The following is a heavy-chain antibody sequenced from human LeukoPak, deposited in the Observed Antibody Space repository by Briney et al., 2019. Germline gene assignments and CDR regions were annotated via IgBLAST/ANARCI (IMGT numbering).Heavy chain of an antibody. CDR3: ARVNIVLMVYAAFDY. J-gene: IGHJ4*02. Sequence: PGGSLRLSCAASGFTFSSYAMSWVRQAPGKGLEWVANIKQDGSEKYYVDSVKGRFTISRDNSKNTLYLQMNSLRAEDTAVYYCARVNIVLMVYAAFDYWGQGTLVTVSS. CDR2: IKQDGSEK. V-gene: IGHV3-7*01. D-gene: IGHD2-8*01. CDR1: GFTFSSYA.